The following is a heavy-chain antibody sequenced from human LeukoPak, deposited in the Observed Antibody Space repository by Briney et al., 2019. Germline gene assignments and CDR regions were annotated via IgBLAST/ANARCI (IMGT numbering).Heavy chain of an antibody. Sequence: PLETLSLTCTVSGGSFSTYYWSWIRQPPGKGLEWMGYINYSGTTNYNPSLKSRVTISVDTSKNQFSLKLTSVTAADTAVYYCARPNDSGTYYRAFDIWGQGTMITVSS. J-gene: IGHJ3*02. CDR3: ARPNDSGTYYRAFDI. CDR2: INYSGTT. CDR1: GGSFSTYY. V-gene: IGHV4-59*01. D-gene: IGHD3-10*01.